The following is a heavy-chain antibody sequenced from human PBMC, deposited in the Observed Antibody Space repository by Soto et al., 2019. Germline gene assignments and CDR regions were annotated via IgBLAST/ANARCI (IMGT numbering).Heavy chain of an antibody. CDR1: GYTFTSYD. D-gene: IGHD1-26*01. J-gene: IGHJ5*02. Sequence: QVQLVQSGAEVKKPGASVKVSCKASGYTFTSYDINWVRQATGQGLEWMGWMNPNSGNAGYAQRSQGRVTMTRNTSITTAYLELSSRRSEDTAVYYCARVRETRGFDPWGQGTLVTVSS. V-gene: IGHV1-8*01. CDR3: ARVRETRGFDP. CDR2: MNPNSGNA.